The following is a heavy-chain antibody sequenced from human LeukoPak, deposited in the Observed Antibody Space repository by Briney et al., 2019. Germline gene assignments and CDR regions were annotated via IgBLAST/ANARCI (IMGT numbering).Heavy chain of an antibody. D-gene: IGHD6-19*01. CDR2: INPNSGGT. V-gene: IGHV1-2*02. Sequence: ASVKVSCKASGYTFTAYSMHWVRQAPGQGLEWMGWINPNSGGTNYAQKFQGRVTMTRDTSISTAYMELSRLRSDDTAVYYCARTMAVAGPSAVDYWGQGTLVTVSS. J-gene: IGHJ4*02. CDR3: ARTMAVAGPSAVDY. CDR1: GYTFTAYS.